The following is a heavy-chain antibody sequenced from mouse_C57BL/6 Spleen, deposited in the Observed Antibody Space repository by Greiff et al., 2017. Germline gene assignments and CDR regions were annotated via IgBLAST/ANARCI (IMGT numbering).Heavy chain of an antibody. J-gene: IGHJ4*01. CDR2: IDPSDSYT. CDR1: GYTFTSYW. D-gene: IGHD1-1*01. V-gene: IGHV1-69*01. CDR3: ARSSYYASSHRGALDY. Sequence: VQLQQSGAELVKPGASVKLSCKASGYTFTSYWMHWVKQRPGQGLEWMGEIDPSDSYTNYNQKFKGKSTLTVDKSSSTAYMQLSSLTSEDSAVYACARSSYYASSHRGALDYWGQGTTVTVSS.